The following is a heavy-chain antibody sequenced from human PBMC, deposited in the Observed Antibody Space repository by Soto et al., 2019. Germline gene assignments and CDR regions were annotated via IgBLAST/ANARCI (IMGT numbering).Heavy chain of an antibody. D-gene: IGHD3-16*01. CDR2: IYFNGNT. V-gene: IGHV4-59*01. CDR1: AASFSKYY. CDR3: ASVTFGGIVLAH. Sequence: SETLSLTCTVSAASFSKYYWTWIRQSPGKGLEWIGYIYFNGNTNYNPSLKRRVTMSIDTSKKHFSLNLSSVTAADPAGYYCASVTFGGIVLAHLGQGALVTVSS. J-gene: IGHJ4*02.